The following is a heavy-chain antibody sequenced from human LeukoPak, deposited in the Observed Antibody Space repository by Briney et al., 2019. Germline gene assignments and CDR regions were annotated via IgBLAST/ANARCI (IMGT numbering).Heavy chain of an antibody. CDR3: ARAIRTGAFDI. CDR1: GFTFNIYS. Sequence: PGGSLRLSCAASGFTFNIYSMNWVRQAPGKGLEWVSSITSSGSYIYYADSVKGRFTTSRDNANNSLYLQMNTLRAEDTAVYYCARAIRTGAFDIWGQGTMVTVSS. D-gene: IGHD1-26*01. CDR2: ITSSGSYI. J-gene: IGHJ3*02. V-gene: IGHV3-21*01.